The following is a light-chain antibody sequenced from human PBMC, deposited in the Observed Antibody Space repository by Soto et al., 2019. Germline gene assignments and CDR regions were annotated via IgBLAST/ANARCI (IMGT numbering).Light chain of an antibody. Sequence: EIVLTQSPGTLSLSPGERATLSCRASQSVSSSYLAWYQQKTGQAPRLLIYGAASRATGIPHRFSGSGAGTDFTLTISRLEPEDFAVYYCQQYGSSPGGTFGQGTKLEIK. CDR1: QSVSSSY. CDR3: QQYGSSPGGT. V-gene: IGKV3-20*01. CDR2: GAA. J-gene: IGKJ2*01.